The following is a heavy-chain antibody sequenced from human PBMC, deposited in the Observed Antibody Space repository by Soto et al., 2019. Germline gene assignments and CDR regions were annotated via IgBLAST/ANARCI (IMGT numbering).Heavy chain of an antibody. CDR3: ARDTVLTGMFDL. CDR2: VYYTGTT. D-gene: IGHD4-17*01. Sequence: PSETLSLTCTVSGGSIISYYWSWVRQPPGKGLEWIASVYYTGTTNYNPSLGSRVTISIDAPENQISLKLTSVTAADTAFYYCARDTVLTGMFDLWGQGTLVTVSS. V-gene: IGHV4-59*01. J-gene: IGHJ5*02. CDR1: GGSIISYY.